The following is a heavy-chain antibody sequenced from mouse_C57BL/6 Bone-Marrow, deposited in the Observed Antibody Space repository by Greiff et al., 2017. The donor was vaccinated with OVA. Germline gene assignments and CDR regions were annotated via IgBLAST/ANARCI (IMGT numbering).Heavy chain of an antibody. V-gene: IGHV1-62-2*01. Sequence: VQGVESGAELVKPGASVKLSCKASGYTFTEYTIHWVKQRSGQGLEWIGWFYPGSGSIKYNEKFKDKATLTADKSSSTVYMELSRLTSEDSAVYCCARHPYSSGYGYAMDYWCQGTSVTVSS. J-gene: IGHJ4*01. CDR2: FYPGSGSI. D-gene: IGHD3-2*02. CDR1: GYTFTEYT. CDR3: ARHPYSSGYGYAMDY.